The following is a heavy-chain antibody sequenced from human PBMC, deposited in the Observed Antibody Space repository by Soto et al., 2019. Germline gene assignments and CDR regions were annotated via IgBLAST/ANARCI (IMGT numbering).Heavy chain of an antibody. V-gene: IGHV4-31*03. Sequence: NPSETLSLTCTVSGDSLSSGGRYWSWIRQHPGKGLEWIGHIYDSVNTYYSPSLRSRVTISADMSKNQFSLNLRSVTAADTAVYYCARVDHRGYFAILTDYWGQGTLVTVSS. D-gene: IGHD3-9*01. CDR1: GDSLSSGGRY. J-gene: IGHJ4*02. CDR2: IYDSVNT. CDR3: ARVDHRGYFAILTDY.